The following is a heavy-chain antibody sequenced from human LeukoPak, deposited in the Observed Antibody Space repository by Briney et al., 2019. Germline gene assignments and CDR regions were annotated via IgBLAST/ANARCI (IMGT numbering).Heavy chain of an antibody. J-gene: IGHJ4*02. V-gene: IGHV3-21*05. CDR1: GFTSSSYA. D-gene: IGHD6-19*01. CDR3: ARAGDGSGWFDY. Sequence: GGSLRLSCVASGFTSSSYAMNWVRQAPGKGLEWVSYISSSSSYTNYADSVKGRFTISRDNAKNSLYLQMNSLRAEDTAVYYCARAGDGSGWFDYWGQGTLVTVSS. CDR2: ISSSSSYT.